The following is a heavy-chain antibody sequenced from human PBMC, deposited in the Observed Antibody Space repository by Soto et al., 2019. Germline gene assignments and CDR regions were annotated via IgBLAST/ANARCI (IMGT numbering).Heavy chain of an antibody. D-gene: IGHD3-22*01. CDR2: IYYSGST. J-gene: IGHJ6*02. CDR1: DGNIRGGDYY. Sequence: MLSLTSPVSDGNIRGGDYYWSWLRQPPGKGLEWIGYIYYSGSTYYNPSLKSRVTISVDTSKNQFSLNLSSVTAADTAVYYCARARYYYDSSGYFQGRYYYGMDVWGQGTTVTV. V-gene: IGHV4-30-4*08. CDR3: ARARYYYDSSGYFQGRYYYGMDV.